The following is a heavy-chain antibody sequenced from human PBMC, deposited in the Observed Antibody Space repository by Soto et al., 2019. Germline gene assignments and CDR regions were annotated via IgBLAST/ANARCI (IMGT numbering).Heavy chain of an antibody. CDR3: GRSFGVAAAGPFDY. CDR2: INHSGST. V-gene: IGHV4-34*09. D-gene: IGHD6-13*01. Sequence: SETLSLTCAVYGGSFSGYYWSWIRQPPGKGLEWIGDINHSGSTNYNPSLKSRVTISVDTSKNQFSLKLSSVTAADTAVYYCGRSFGVAAAGPFDYWGQGTLVTVS. J-gene: IGHJ4*02. CDR1: GGSFSGYY.